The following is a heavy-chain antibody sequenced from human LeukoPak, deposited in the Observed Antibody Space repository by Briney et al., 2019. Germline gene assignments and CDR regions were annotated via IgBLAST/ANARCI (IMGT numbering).Heavy chain of an antibody. CDR2: IYTSGST. J-gene: IGHJ4*02. D-gene: IGHD3-9*01. CDR1: GGSISSGSYY. Sequence: PSQTLSLTCTVSGGSISSGSYYWSWIRQPAGKGLEWIGRIYTSGSTNYNPSLKSRVTISVDTSKNQFSLKLSSVTAADTAVYYCAREDDILTGYYKNWGQGTLVTVSS. V-gene: IGHV4-61*02. CDR3: AREDDILTGYYKN.